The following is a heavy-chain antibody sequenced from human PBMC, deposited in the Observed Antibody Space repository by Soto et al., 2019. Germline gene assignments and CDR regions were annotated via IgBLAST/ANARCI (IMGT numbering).Heavy chain of an antibody. Sequence: QVQLVQSGAEVKKPGASVKVSCKASGYTFTSYAMHWVRQAPGQRLEWMGWINAGTGNTKYSQKCQGRVTITRDTSASTAYMELSSLRSEDTAVYYCARALRCLEWLSSAPYYFDYWGQGTLVTVSS. CDR3: ARALRCLEWLSSAPYYFDY. J-gene: IGHJ4*02. CDR2: INAGTGNT. V-gene: IGHV1-3*01. CDR1: GYTFTSYA. D-gene: IGHD3-3*01.